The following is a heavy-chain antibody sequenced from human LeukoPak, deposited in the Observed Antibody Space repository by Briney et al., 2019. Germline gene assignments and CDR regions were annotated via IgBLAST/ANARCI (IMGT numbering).Heavy chain of an antibody. J-gene: IGHJ4*02. Sequence: SETLSLTCTVSGGSISSYYWSWIRQPPGKGLEWIGYIYYSGSTNYNPSLKSRVSMSIDNSKNQLSLKLTSVTAADTAIYYCARESGAFCPFGFWGQGTLVTVSS. CDR2: IYYSGST. CDR1: GGSISSYY. D-gene: IGHD1-26*01. V-gene: IGHV4-59*12. CDR3: ARESGAFCPFGF.